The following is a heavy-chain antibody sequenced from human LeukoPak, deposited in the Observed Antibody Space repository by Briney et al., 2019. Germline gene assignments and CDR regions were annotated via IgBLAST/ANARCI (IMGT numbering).Heavy chain of an antibody. J-gene: IGHJ4*02. CDR2: IYSSGSK. Sequence: SETLSLTCIVSGGSLNNHYWSWIRQTPGKGLEWIGYIYSSGSKNYNPSLKSRVTISVDTSKNQISLNLSSVTAADTAVYYCARDRPPYYFDYWGQGTLVTVSS. CDR3: ARDRPPYYFDY. V-gene: IGHV4-59*11. CDR1: GGSLNNHY.